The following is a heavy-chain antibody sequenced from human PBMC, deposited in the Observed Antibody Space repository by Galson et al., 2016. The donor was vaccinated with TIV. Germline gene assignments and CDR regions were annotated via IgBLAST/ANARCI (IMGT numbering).Heavy chain of an antibody. CDR2: MNPNSANT. D-gene: IGHD3-22*01. V-gene: IGHV1-8*01. J-gene: IGHJ2*01. Sequence: SVKVSCKASGYTFTSYDIHWVRQATGQGLEWMGWMNPNSANTGFAQKFQGRVTMTRNTSITTAYMELSSLRSEDTAVYYCARGPPDYSDSSGFDWYFDLWGRGTLLTVSS. CDR1: GYTFTSYD. CDR3: ARGPPDYSDSSGFDWYFDL.